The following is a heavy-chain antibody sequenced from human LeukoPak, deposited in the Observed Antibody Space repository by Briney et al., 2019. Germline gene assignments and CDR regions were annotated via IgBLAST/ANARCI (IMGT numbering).Heavy chain of an antibody. Sequence: VASAKVSCKASGYTFTSYGISWVRQAPGQGLVWMGWISAYNGNTNYAQKLQGRVTMTTDTSTSTAYMELSSLRSEDTAVYYCATGVAVRDEYFQHWGQGTLVTVSS. V-gene: IGHV1-18*01. CDR1: GYTFTSYG. CDR2: ISAYNGNT. CDR3: ATGVAVRDEYFQH. D-gene: IGHD6-19*01. J-gene: IGHJ1*01.